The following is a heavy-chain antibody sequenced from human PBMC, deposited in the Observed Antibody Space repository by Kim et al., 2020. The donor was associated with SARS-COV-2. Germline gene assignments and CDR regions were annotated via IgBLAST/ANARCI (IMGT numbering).Heavy chain of an antibody. CDR2: ISWNSGSI. CDR1: GFTFDDYA. V-gene: IGHV3-9*01. CDR3: AKVATLDCSSPSCYDN. Sequence: GGSLRLSCAASGFTFDDYAMHWVRQAPGKGLEWVSGISWNSGSIAYADFVKGRFTISRANAKNSLYLQMNSLRPEDPALYSFAKVATLDCSSPSCYDN. J-gene: IGHJ5*01. D-gene: IGHD2-2*01.